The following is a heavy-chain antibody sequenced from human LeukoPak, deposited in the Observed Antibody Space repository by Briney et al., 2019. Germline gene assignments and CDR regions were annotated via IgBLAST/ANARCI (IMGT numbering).Heavy chain of an antibody. Sequence: ASVKVSCKASVYTFTSYYMHWVRQAPGQGLEWMGIINPSGGSTSYAQKFQGRVTMTRDTSTSTVYMELSSLRSEDTAVYYCARDPRHAIGGYYFDYWGQGTLVTVSS. D-gene: IGHD3-16*01. V-gene: IGHV1-46*01. J-gene: IGHJ4*02. CDR1: VYTFTSYY. CDR3: ARDPRHAIGGYYFDY. CDR2: INPSGGST.